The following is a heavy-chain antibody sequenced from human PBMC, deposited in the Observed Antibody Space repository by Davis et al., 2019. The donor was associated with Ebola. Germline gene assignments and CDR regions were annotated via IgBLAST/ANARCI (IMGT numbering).Heavy chain of an antibody. V-gene: IGHV4-34*01. CDR3: ARKGFGSSADY. J-gene: IGHJ4*02. CDR1: GGSFSGYY. Sequence: MPSETLSLTCAVYGGSFSGYYWSWIRQPPGKGLEWIGEINHSGSTNYNPSLKSRVTISVDKAKNQFSLKLTSVTAADTAVYYCARKGFGSSADYWGQGILVTVSS. D-gene: IGHD6-6*01. CDR2: INHSGST.